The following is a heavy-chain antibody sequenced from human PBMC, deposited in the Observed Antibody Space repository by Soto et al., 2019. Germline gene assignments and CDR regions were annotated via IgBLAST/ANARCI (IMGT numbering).Heavy chain of an antibody. CDR3: AKKVYSSGWYPNPLDY. Sequence: GGSLRLSCAASGFTFSSYAMSWVRQAPGKGLEWVSAISGSGGSTYYADSVKGRFTISRDNSKNTLYLQMNSLRAEDTAVYYFAKKVYSSGWYPNPLDYWGQGTLVTVSS. D-gene: IGHD6-19*01. J-gene: IGHJ4*02. V-gene: IGHV3-23*01. CDR2: ISGSGGST. CDR1: GFTFSSYA.